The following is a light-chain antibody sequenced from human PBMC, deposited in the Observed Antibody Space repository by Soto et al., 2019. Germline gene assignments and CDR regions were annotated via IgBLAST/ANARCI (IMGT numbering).Light chain of an antibody. Sequence: EIVMTQSPATLSVSPGERATFSCRASQSVSSNLAWYQQKPGLAPRLLIYGASIRATGIPARFSGSGSGTEFTLNIRTLQSEDFAIYYCQHYNNWPPWTLAQGTKVDIK. J-gene: IGKJ1*01. V-gene: IGKV3-15*01. CDR3: QHYNNWPPWT. CDR1: QSVSSN. CDR2: GAS.